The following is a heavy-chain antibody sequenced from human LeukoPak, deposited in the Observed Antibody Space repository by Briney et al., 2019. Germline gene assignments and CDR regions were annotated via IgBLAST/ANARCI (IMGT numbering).Heavy chain of an antibody. CDR1: GGSISSYY. CDR3: AREIAAENNWFDP. Sequence: SETLSLTCTVSGGSISSYYWSWIRQPPGKGLEWIGYIYYSGSTNYNPSLKSRVTISVDTSKNQFSLKLRSVTAADTAVYYCAREIAAENNWFDPWGQGTLVTVSS. V-gene: IGHV4-59*01. D-gene: IGHD6-25*01. J-gene: IGHJ5*02. CDR2: IYYSGST.